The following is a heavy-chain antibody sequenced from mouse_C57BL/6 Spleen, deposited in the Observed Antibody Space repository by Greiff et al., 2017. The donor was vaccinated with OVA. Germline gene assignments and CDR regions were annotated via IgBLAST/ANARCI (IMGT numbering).Heavy chain of an antibody. J-gene: IGHJ4*01. CDR2: INYDGSST. V-gene: IGHV5-16*01. CDR3: ARDKGGYYGSSYGYAMDY. Sequence: EVKVVESEGGLVQPGSSMKLSCTASGFTFSDYYMAWVRQVPEKGLEWVANINYDGSSTYYLDSLKSRFIISRDNAKNILYLQMSSLKSEDTATYYCARDKGGYYGSSYGYAMDYWGQGTSVTVSS. CDR1: GFTFSDYY. D-gene: IGHD1-1*01.